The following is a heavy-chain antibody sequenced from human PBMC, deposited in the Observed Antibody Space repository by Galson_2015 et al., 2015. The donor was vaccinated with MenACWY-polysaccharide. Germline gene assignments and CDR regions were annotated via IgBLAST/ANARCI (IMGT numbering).Heavy chain of an antibody. CDR1: GDSISSYY. Sequence: LSLTCTVSGDSISSYYWNWIRQPPGKGLEWTGYIYYSGSTNYNPSLKSRVTLSVDTSKNQFSLKLSSVTAADTAIYFCARGFYDSSGYSEPFDSWGQGTLVTVSS. CDR2: IYYSGST. CDR3: ARGFYDSSGYSEPFDS. D-gene: IGHD3-22*01. V-gene: IGHV4-59*01. J-gene: IGHJ4*02.